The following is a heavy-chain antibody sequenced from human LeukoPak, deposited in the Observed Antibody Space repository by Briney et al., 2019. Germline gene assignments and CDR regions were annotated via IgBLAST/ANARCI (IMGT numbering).Heavy chain of an antibody. Sequence: PSETLSLTCAVYGGSFSGYYWSWIRQPPGKGLEWIGEISHSGSTNYNPSLKSRVTISVDTSKNQFSLKLSSVTAADTAVYYCARDYRSRYYYDSSGYYCWFDPWGQGTLVTVSS. CDR2: ISHSGST. CDR1: GGSFSGYY. V-gene: IGHV4-34*01. J-gene: IGHJ5*02. CDR3: ARDYRSRYYYDSSGYYCWFDP. D-gene: IGHD3-22*01.